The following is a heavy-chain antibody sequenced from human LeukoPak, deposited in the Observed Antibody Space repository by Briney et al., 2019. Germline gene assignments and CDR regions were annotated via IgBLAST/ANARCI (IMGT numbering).Heavy chain of an antibody. D-gene: IGHD1-26*01. V-gene: IGHV4-4*07. J-gene: IGHJ4*02. CDR2: IYTSGST. CDR3: ARENSGSYREFDY. Sequence: PSETLSLTCTVSGGSISSYYWSWIRQPAGKGLEWIGRIYTSGSTNYNASLKSRVSMSVDTSKNQFSLKLSSVTAADRAVFYCARENSGSYREFDYWGQGTLVTVSS. CDR1: GGSISSYY.